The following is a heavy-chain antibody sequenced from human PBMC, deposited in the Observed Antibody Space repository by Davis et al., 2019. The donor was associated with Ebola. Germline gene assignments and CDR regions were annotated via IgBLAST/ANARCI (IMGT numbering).Heavy chain of an antibody. CDR2: MYNSGSG. CDR3: ARLIYYDSMVWGLAFDY. D-gene: IGHD3-22*01. CDR1: GGSVSSGYYY. J-gene: IGHJ4*02. Sequence: SETLSLTCTVSGGSVSSGYYYWSWIRQPPGKGLEWIGYMYNSGSGNYNPSLKSRVTISVDTSKNQFSLKLSSVTAADTAVYYCARLIYYDSMVWGLAFDYWGQGTLVTVSS. V-gene: IGHV4-61*01.